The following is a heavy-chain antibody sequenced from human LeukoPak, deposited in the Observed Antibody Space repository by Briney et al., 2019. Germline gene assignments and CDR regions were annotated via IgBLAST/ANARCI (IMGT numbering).Heavy chain of an antibody. D-gene: IGHD2-2*01. V-gene: IGHV1-2*02. CDR1: GYTFTGYY. CDR2: INPNSGGT. J-gene: IGHJ5*02. Sequence: ASVKVSCKASGYTFTGYYMHWVRQAPGQGLEWMGWINPNSGGTNYAQKFQGGVTMTRDTSISTAYMELSRLRSDDTAVYYCARSGSVVVVPAAYNWFDPWGQGTLVTVSS. CDR3: ARSGSVVVVPAAYNWFDP.